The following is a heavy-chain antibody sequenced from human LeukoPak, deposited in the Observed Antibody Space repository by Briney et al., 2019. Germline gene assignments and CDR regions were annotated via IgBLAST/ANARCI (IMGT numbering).Heavy chain of an antibody. CDR3: ARGVYSISIGY. J-gene: IGHJ4*02. V-gene: IGHV4-30-2*01. Sequence: SQTLSLTCAVSGGSISSGGYSWSWIRQPPGKGLEWIGYIYHSGSTYYNPSLKSRVTISVDRSKNQFSLKLSSVTAADTAVYYCARGVYSISIGYWGQGTLVTVSS. CDR2: IYHSGST. CDR1: GGSISSGGYS. D-gene: IGHD2-15*01.